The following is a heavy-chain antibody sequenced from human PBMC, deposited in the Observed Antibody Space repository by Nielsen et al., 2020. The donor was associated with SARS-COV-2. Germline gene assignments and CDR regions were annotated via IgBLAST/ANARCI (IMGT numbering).Heavy chain of an antibody. CDR3: ASLPSYDFPSDY. D-gene: IGHD3-3*01. V-gene: IGHV3-9*01. Sequence: SLKISCAASGFTFDDYAMHWVRQAPGKGLEWVSGISWNSGSIGYADSVKGRFTISRDNAKNSLYLQMNSLRAEDTALYYCASLPSYDFPSDYWGQGTLVTVSS. J-gene: IGHJ4*02. CDR2: ISWNSGSI. CDR1: GFTFDDYA.